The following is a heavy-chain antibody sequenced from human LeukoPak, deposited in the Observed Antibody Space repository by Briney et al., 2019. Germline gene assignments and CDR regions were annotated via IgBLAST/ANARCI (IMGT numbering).Heavy chain of an antibody. D-gene: IGHD2-2*01. CDR3: ARDYVVVVPAATEGFYFDY. V-gene: IGHV1-2*02. J-gene: IGHJ4*02. Sequence: ASVTVSCTASGYTFTGYYMHWVRHAPGQGLEWMGWINPNSGGTNYAQKFQGRVTMTRDTSISTAYMELSRLRSDDTAVYYCARDYVVVVPAATEGFYFDYWGQGTLVTVSS. CDR1: GYTFTGYY. CDR2: INPNSGGT.